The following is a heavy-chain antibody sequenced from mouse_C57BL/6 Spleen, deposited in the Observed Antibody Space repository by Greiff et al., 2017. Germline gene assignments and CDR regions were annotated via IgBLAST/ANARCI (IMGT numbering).Heavy chain of an antibody. CDR3: AGHEGPIYYGIAWFAY. D-gene: IGHD2-1*01. Sequence: QVQLQQPGAELVKPGASVKLSCKASGYTFTEYTIHWVKQRSGQGLEWIGWFYPGSGSIKYNEKFKDKATLTADKSSSTVYMELSRLTSEDSAVXFCAGHEGPIYYGIAWFAYWGQGTLVTVSA. CDR1: GYTFTEYT. CDR2: FYPGSGSI. J-gene: IGHJ3*01. V-gene: IGHV1-62-2*01.